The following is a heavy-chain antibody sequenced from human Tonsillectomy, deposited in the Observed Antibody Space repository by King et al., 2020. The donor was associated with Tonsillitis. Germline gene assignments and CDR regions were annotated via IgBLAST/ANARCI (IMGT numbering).Heavy chain of an antibody. CDR1: GDSIRGSSYY. V-gene: IGHV4-39*01. D-gene: IGHD2-21*02. J-gene: IGHJ4*02. Sequence: PLQESGPGLVKPSETLSLTCTVSGDSIRGSSYYWGWIRQPPGKGLEWIGSIYNTGYTYHNPSLKNRVTISVDTSRSQFSLDLNSVTAADTAVYYCVRHGRGVVTADYWGQGTLVTVSS. CDR3: VRHGRGVVTADY. CDR2: IYNTGYT.